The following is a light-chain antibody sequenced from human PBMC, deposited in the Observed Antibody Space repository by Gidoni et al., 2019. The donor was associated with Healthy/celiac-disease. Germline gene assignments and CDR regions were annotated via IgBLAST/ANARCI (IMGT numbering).Light chain of an antibody. J-gene: IGKJ4*01. CDR2: AAS. CDR1: QSISSY. Sequence: DIQMTQSPSSLSASVGDRVTITCRASQSISSYLNRYQQKPGKAPKLLIYAASSLQSGVPSRFSGSGSGTDFTLNISSLQPEDFETYYCQQSYSTPLTFGGGTKVEIK. CDR3: QQSYSTPLT. V-gene: IGKV1-39*01.